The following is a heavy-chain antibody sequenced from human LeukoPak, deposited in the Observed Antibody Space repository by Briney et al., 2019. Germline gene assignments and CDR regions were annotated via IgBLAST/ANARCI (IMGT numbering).Heavy chain of an antibody. CDR3: ARGGDGYNPFLDI. D-gene: IGHD5-24*01. CDR1: GFTFSSYG. J-gene: IGHJ3*02. V-gene: IGHV3-33*08. CDR2: IWYDGSNK. Sequence: GGSLRLSCAASGFTFSSYGMHWVRQAPGKGLEWVAVIWYDGSNKYYADSVKGRFTISRDNSKNTLYLQMNSLRAEDTAVYYCARGGDGYNPFLDIWGQGTMVTVSS.